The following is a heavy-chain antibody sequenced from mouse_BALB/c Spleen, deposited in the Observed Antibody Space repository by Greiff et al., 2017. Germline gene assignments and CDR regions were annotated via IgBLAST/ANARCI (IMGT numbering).Heavy chain of an antibody. CDR3: ARDGNYYYWYFDV. V-gene: IGHV14-3*02. CDR1: GFNIKDTY. J-gene: IGHJ1*01. Sequence: VQLQQSGAELVKPGASVKLSCTASGFNIKDTYMHWVKQRPEQGLEWIVRIDPANGNTKYDPKFQGKATITADTSSNTAYLQLSSLTSEDTAVYYCARDGNYYYWYFDVWGAGTTVTVSS. CDR2: IDPANGNT. D-gene: IGHD2-1*01.